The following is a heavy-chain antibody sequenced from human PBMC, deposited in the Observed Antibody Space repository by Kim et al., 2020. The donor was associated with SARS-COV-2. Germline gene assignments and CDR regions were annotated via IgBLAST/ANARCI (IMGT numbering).Heavy chain of an antibody. D-gene: IGHD3-22*01. CDR3: SRDASSPYYYDSSGWGIFGY. J-gene: IGHJ4*02. CDR1: GGSVSSVSYY. Sequence: SETLSLTCTVSGGSVSSVSYYWSWIRQPPGKGLEWVGYIYYTGSTNFNPSLKSRVTISVDTSKNQFSLKLSSVTAADTAVYYCSRDASSPYYYDSSGWGIFGYWGQGTLVTVSS. CDR2: IYYTGST. V-gene: IGHV4-61*01.